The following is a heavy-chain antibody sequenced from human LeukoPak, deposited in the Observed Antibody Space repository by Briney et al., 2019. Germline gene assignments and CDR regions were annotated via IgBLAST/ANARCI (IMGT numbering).Heavy chain of an antibody. D-gene: IGHD6-19*01. V-gene: IGHV1-46*01. CDR3: ARDRSSGWYPFDY. J-gene: IGHJ4*02. CDR2: INPSGGST. Sequence: ASVKVSCKAFGYTFTNYYMHWVRQAPGQGLEWMGIINPSGGSTMYAQTFQGRVTMTSDTSTSTVYMEMSSLRSEDTAVFYCARDRSSGWYPFDYWGQGTLVTVSS. CDR1: GYTFTNYY.